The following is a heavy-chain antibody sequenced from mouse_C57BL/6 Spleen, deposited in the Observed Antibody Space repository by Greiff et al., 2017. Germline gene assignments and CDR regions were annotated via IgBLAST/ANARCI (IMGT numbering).Heavy chain of an antibody. CDR3: AREAYYRFAY. Sequence: QVQLQQSGAELVKPGASVKISCKASGYAFSSYWMNWVKQRPGKGLEWIGQIYPGDGDTNYNGTFKGKATLTADKSSSTDYMQLSSLTSEDSAVDFCAREAYYRFAYWGQGTLVTVSA. CDR1: GYAFSSYW. D-gene: IGHD1-1*01. CDR2: IYPGDGDT. J-gene: IGHJ3*01. V-gene: IGHV1-80*01.